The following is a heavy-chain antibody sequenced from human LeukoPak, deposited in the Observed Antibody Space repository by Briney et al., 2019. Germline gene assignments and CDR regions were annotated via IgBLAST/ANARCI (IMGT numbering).Heavy chain of an antibody. CDR3: VRVASSAMATVYQYYMDV. D-gene: IGHD5-18*01. V-gene: IGHV4-31*03. CDR1: GLSISSGGNY. CDR2: IDYSGGT. Sequence: PSETLSLTCTVSGLSISSGGNYWSWIGQHPGKGLEWIGFIDYSGGTYHNSSLQSRVTISLDTSKNQFSLKLRSMTAADTAVYYCVRVASSAMATVYQYYMDVWGKGTTVTVSS. J-gene: IGHJ6*03.